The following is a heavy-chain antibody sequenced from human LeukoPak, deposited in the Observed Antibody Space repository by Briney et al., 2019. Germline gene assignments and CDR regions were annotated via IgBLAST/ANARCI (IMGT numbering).Heavy chain of an antibody. V-gene: IGHV4-39*07. CDR1: GGSLSSSSYY. CDR2: IYYSGGT. J-gene: IGHJ6*03. CDR3: ARNYYYYYYMDV. Sequence: SETLSLTCTVSGGSLSSSSYYWTWTRHPPGKGLEWIGSIYYSGGTYYNPSLKSRVTISVDMSKNQVSLKLSSVTDADTAVYYCARNYYYYYYMDVWGKGTTVTVSS.